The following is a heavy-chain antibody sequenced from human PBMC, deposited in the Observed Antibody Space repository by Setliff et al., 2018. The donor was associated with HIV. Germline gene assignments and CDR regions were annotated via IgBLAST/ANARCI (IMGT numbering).Heavy chain of an antibody. J-gene: IGHJ4*02. V-gene: IGHV3-7*01. Sequence: PGGSLRLSCAASGFTFSDYWMSWVRQAPGKGLEWVANINQYGSEKYYVDSVKGRFTISRDNAKKSLDLQMNSLRVDDTAVYYCARPGRSNYWDSFDYWGQGILVTVSS. CDR2: INQYGSEK. CDR1: GFTFSDYW. CDR3: ARPGRSNYWDSFDY. D-gene: IGHD3-10*01.